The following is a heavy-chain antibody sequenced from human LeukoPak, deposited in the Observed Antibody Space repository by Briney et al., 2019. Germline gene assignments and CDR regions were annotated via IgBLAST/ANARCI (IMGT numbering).Heavy chain of an antibody. J-gene: IGHJ5*02. CDR2: INAGNGNT. V-gene: IGHV1-3*01. Sequence: GASVKVSCTASGYTFTSYAMHWVRQAPGQRLEWMGWINAGNGNTKYSQKFQGRVTITRDTSANTAYMELSSLRSEDTAVYYCARSHYDILTGYPKNNWFDPWGQGTLVTVSS. CDR1: GYTFTSYA. D-gene: IGHD3-9*01. CDR3: ARSHYDILTGYPKNNWFDP.